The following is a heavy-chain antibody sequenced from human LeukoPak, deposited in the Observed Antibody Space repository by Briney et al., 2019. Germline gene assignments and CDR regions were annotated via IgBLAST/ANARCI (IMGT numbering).Heavy chain of an antibody. J-gene: IGHJ4*02. D-gene: IGHD6-13*01. CDR3: ARDLAAGDDPY. CDR1: GYTFTSYG. CDR2: IIPIFGTA. V-gene: IGHV1-69*13. Sequence: SVKVSCKASGYTFTSYGISWVRQAPGQGLEWMGGIIPIFGTANYAQKFQGRVTITADESTSTAYMELSSLRSEDTAVYYCARDLAAGDDPYWGQGTLVTVSS.